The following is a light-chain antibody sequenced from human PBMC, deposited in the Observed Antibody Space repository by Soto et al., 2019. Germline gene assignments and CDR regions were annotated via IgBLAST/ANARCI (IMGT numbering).Light chain of an antibody. V-gene: IGKV3-11*01. CDR1: QSVTNY. CDR3: QQYNNWPRT. Sequence: IFSTHSPDTLSFSPGEIATLTFRASQSVTNYIAWYQQRPGQAPRLLIYDASNRATGVPARFSGSVSGTDFTLTISSLQSEDFAVYYCQQYNNWPRTFGQGTKVDI. CDR2: DAS. J-gene: IGKJ1*01.